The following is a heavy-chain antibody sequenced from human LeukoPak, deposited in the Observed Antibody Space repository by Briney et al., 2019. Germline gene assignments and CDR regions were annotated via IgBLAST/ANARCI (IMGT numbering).Heavy chain of an antibody. CDR2: INHSGST. Sequence: SETLSLTCAVYGGSSSGYYWSWIRQPPGKGLEWIGEINHSGSTNYNPSLKSRVTISVDTSKNQFSLKLSSVTAADTAVYYCARVSSSSSRYYYYYMDVWGKGTTVTVSS. CDR1: GGSSSGYY. D-gene: IGHD6-6*01. CDR3: ARVSSSSSRYYYYYMDV. V-gene: IGHV4-34*01. J-gene: IGHJ6*03.